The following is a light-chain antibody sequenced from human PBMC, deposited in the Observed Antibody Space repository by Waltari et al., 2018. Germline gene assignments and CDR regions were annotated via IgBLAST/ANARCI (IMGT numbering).Light chain of an antibody. CDR2: RNN. V-gene: IGLV1-47*01. Sequence: QSVLTQPPSASGTPGQRVTISCSGRSSNIGSNYAFWYQQLPGTAPKLLMYRNNQRPAGVPDRFFGSKSGTSAALVISGIRSEDEADYYCAAWDDSLSGCVVFGGGTKVTVL. J-gene: IGLJ2*01. CDR3: AAWDDSLSGCVV. CDR1: SSNIGSNY.